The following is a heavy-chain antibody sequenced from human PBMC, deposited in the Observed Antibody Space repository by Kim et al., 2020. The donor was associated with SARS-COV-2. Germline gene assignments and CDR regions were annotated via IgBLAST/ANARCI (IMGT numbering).Heavy chain of an antibody. CDR3: ATLAPYYYDSSSEGAFDI. CDR1: GGSISSSSYY. Sequence: SETLSLTCTVSGGSISSSSYYWGWIRQPPGKGLEWIGSIYYSGSTYYNPSLKSRVTISVDTSKNQFSLKLSSVTAADTAVYYCATLAPYYYDSSSEGAFDIWGQGTMVTVSS. V-gene: IGHV4-39*01. J-gene: IGHJ3*02. D-gene: IGHD3-22*01. CDR2: IYYSGST.